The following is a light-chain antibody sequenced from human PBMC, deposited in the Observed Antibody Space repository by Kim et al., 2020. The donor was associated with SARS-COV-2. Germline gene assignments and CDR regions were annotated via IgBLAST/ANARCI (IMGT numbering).Light chain of an antibody. CDR2: ATN. CDR1: DSIIEDNP. Sequence: QSVLTQPPSVSGTPGQRVTISCSGSDSIIEDNPVNWYQQFPGTAPKLLIYATNQRPSGVPDRFFGSKSGTSASLAISGLQPDDEAHYYCATEDDTLGGQVFGGGTQLTVL. CDR3: ATEDDTLGGQV. V-gene: IGLV1-44*01. J-gene: IGLJ2*01.